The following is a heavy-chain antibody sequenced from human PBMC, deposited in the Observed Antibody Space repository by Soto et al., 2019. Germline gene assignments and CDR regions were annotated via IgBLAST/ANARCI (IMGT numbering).Heavy chain of an antibody. D-gene: IGHD6-13*01. Sequence: SVKVSCKASGGTFSSYAISWVRQAPGQGLEWMGGIIPIFGTANYAQKFQGRVTITADESTSTAYMELSSLRSEDTAVYYCASLPSSSWYYYYGMDVWGQGTTVTVSS. CDR1: GGTFSSYA. J-gene: IGHJ6*02. CDR2: IIPIFGTA. CDR3: ASLPSSSWYYYYGMDV. V-gene: IGHV1-69*13.